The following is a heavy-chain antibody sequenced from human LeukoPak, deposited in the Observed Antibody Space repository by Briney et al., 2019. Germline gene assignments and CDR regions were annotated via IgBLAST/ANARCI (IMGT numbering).Heavy chain of an antibody. CDR1: GYTFTSYC. Sequence: ASVKVSCKASGYTFTSYCMHWVRQAPGQGLEWMGIINPSGGSTSYAQKFQGRVTMTRDMSTSTVYMELSSLRSEDTAVYYCASCSSTSCYTDAFDIWGQGTMVTVSS. CDR3: ASCSSTSCYTDAFDI. J-gene: IGHJ3*02. V-gene: IGHV1-46*01. CDR2: INPSGGST. D-gene: IGHD2-2*02.